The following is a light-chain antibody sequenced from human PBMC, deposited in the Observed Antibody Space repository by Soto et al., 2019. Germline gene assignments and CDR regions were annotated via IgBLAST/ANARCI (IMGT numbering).Light chain of an antibody. Sequence: QSVLTRPPSGSGAPVERVTISCSGNSSNIGSNTVNWYQQLPGTAPKLLIYSNNQRPSGVPDRFSGSKSGTSASLAISGLQSEDEADYYCAAWDDSLNGYVFGTGSKVTVL. J-gene: IGLJ1*01. V-gene: IGLV1-44*01. CDR3: AAWDDSLNGYV. CDR1: SSNIGSNT. CDR2: SNN.